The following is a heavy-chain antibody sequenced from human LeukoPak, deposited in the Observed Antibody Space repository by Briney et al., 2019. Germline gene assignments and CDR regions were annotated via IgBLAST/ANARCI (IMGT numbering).Heavy chain of an antibody. CDR3: AKDQGYYYGSGSYDYYYYYMDV. Sequence: GGSLTLSCAASGFTFSSYSMNWVRQAPGKGLEWVAFIRYDGSNKYYADSVKGRFTISRDNSKNTLYLQMNSLRAEDTAVYYCAKDQGYYYGSGSYDYYYYYMDVWGKGTTVTISS. CDR1: GFTFSSYS. V-gene: IGHV3-30*02. CDR2: IRYDGSNK. J-gene: IGHJ6*03. D-gene: IGHD3-10*01.